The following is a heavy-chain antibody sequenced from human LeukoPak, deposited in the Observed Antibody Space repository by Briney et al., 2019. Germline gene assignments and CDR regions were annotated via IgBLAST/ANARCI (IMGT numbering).Heavy chain of an antibody. CDR3: AKDMGYGDYACDY. Sequence: SLRLSCAASGFTFDDYAMHWVRQAPGKGLEWVSGISWNSGSIGYADSVKGRFTISRDNAKNSLYLQMNSLRAEDTALYYCAKDMGYGDYACDYWGQGTLVTVSS. V-gene: IGHV3-9*01. CDR1: GFTFDDYA. D-gene: IGHD4-17*01. CDR2: ISWNSGSI. J-gene: IGHJ4*02.